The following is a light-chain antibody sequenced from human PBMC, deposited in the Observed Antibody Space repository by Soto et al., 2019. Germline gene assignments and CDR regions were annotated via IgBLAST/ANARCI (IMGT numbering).Light chain of an antibody. CDR3: QQRSNWHT. V-gene: IGKV3D-11*02. CDR2: DAS. J-gene: IGKJ5*01. Sequence: ETVMTQSPATLSVSPGERATLSCRASQSVSSKLAWYQQKPGQAPRLLIYDASNRATGIPARFSGSGSGTDFTLTISSLEPEDFAVYYCQQRSNWHTFGQGTRLEIK. CDR1: QSVSSK.